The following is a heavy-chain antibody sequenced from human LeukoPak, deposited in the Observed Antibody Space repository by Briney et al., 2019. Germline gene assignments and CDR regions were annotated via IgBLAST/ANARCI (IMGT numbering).Heavy chain of an antibody. Sequence: GGSLRLSCGASGFIFSTYAMHWVRQAPGKGLEWVTFIWYVGSNKYYADSVKGRFIISRDNSKNTLYLQMNSLRPEDTAVYYCATDRPGGGWSFDYWGQGTLVIVSS. CDR2: IWYVGSNK. D-gene: IGHD6-19*01. CDR1: GFIFSTYA. V-gene: IGHV3-30*02. J-gene: IGHJ4*02. CDR3: ATDRPGGGWSFDY.